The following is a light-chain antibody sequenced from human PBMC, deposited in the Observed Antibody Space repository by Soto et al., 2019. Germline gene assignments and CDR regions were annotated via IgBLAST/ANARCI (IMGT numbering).Light chain of an antibody. J-gene: IGKJ1*01. CDR1: QSISTY. CDR2: DAS. CDR3: QQSYSNPKT. Sequence: DIQMTQSPSSLSASVGDRVTITCQASQSISTYVNWYQQKPGQAPQVVIYDASSLQSGVPSRFSGSGSGTDFTLTISSLQPEDFATYYCQQSYSNPKTFGQGTKVEI. V-gene: IGKV1-39*01.